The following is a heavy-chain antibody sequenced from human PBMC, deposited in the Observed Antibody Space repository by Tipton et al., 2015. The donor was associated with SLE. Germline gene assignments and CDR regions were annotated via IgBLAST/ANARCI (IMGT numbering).Heavy chain of an antibody. D-gene: IGHD3-22*01. CDR1: GGSISSYY. J-gene: IGHJ3*02. CDR2: IYYSGST. CDR3: ATPGYYDSGKAFDI. V-gene: IGHV4-59*01. Sequence: LRLSCTVSGGSISSYYWSWIRQPPGKGLEWIGYIYYSGSTNYNPSLKSRVTISVDTSKNQFSLKLSSVTAADTAVYYCATPGYYDSGKAFDIWGQGTMVTVSS.